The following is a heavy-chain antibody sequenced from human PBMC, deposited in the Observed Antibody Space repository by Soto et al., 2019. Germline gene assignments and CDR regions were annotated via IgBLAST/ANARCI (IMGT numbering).Heavy chain of an antibody. CDR1: GGTFSSYA. V-gene: IGHV1-69*13. CDR3: ASLDYYYGMDV. J-gene: IGHJ6*02. CDR2: IIPIFGTA. Sequence: EASVKVSCKASGGTFSSYAISWVRQAPGQGLEWMGGIIPIFGTANYAQKFQGRVTITADESTSTAYMELSSLRSEDTAVYYCASLDYYYGMDVWGQGTTVTVSS.